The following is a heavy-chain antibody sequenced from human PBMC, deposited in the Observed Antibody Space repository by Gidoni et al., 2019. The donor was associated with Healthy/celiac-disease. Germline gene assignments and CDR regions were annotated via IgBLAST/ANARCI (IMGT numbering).Heavy chain of an antibody. D-gene: IGHD6-13*01. V-gene: IGHV3-23*04. CDR2: ISGSGGST. CDR3: AKEGRRDSSSWYGDNWFDP. CDR1: GFTFSSSA. Sequence: EVQLVESGGGLVQPGGSLRLSCAASGFTFSSSAMSWVRQAPGKGLEWVSAISGSGGSTYYADSVKGRFTISRDNSKNTLYLQMNSLRAEDTAVYYCAKEGRRDSSSWYGDNWFDPWGQGTLVTVSS. J-gene: IGHJ5*02.